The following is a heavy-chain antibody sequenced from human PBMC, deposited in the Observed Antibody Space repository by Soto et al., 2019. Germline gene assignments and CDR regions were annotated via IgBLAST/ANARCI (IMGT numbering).Heavy chain of an antibody. CDR2: IIPIFGTA. Sequence: QVQLVQSGAEVKKPASSVKVSCKASGGTFSSYAISWVRQAPGQGLEWMGGIIPIFGTANYAQKFQGRVTITADEAPSTAYMELSSLGSEDTAVYYCARHYYYDSSGYHFDYWGQGTLVTVSS. CDR3: ARHYYYDSSGYHFDY. J-gene: IGHJ4*02. CDR1: GGTFSSYA. V-gene: IGHV1-69*01. D-gene: IGHD3-22*01.